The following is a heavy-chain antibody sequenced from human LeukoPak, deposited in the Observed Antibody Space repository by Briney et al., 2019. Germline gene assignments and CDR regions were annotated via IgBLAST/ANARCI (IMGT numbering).Heavy chain of an antibody. V-gene: IGHV4-59*13. D-gene: IGHD3-22*01. Sequence: SETLSLTCTVSGGSISSYYWSWIRQPPGKGLEWIGHIYSSGSTTDNPSLKSRVTISVDTSKNQFSLRMSYVTAADTAVYFCARFTKYDGGGSYLDIWGQGTMVTVSS. CDR2: IYSSGST. CDR3: ARFTKYDGGGSYLDI. J-gene: IGHJ3*02. CDR1: GGSISSYY.